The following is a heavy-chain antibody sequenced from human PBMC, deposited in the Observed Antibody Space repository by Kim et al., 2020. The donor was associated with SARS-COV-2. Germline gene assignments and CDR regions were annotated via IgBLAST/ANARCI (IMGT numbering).Heavy chain of an antibody. V-gene: IGHV5-51*01. CDR3: ARIGDY. J-gene: IGHJ4*02. D-gene: IGHD2-15*01. Sequence: YPGDSHTRYGPSFQGQVTISADKSISTAYLQWRSLKASDTAMYYCARIGDYWGQGTLVTVSS. CDR2: YPGDSHT.